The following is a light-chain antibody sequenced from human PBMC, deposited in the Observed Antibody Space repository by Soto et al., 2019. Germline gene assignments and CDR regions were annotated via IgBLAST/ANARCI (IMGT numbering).Light chain of an antibody. J-gene: IGKJ2*01. CDR1: QSISTW. Sequence: DIQLTQSPSTLSASIGDRVTITCRASQSISTWLAWYQQKPGTAPKLLIYKASTLESGVPSRCSGSRSGTEFTLTVSSLQPDDFATYYCQQYNDSFPYTFGQGTKLEIK. CDR2: KAS. V-gene: IGKV1-5*03. CDR3: QQYNDSFPYT.